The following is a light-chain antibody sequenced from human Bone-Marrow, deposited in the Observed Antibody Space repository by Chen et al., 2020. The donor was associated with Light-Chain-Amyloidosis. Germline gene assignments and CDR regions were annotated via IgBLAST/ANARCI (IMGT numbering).Light chain of an antibody. CDR2: QDT. CDR3: QAWDSSTVV. V-gene: IGLV3-1*01. Sequence: SSELTQPPSVSVSPGQTANITCSGDKLGDKYVCWYQQKPGQSPVVVIYQDTKRPSGIPERVSGSNSGSTATLTVSGTQTMDEADYYCQAWDSSTVVFGGGTRLTVL. CDR1: KLGDKY. J-gene: IGLJ2*01.